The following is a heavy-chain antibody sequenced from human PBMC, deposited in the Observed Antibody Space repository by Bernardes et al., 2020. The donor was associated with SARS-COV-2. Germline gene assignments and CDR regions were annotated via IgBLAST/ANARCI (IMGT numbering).Heavy chain of an antibody. Sequence: GGSLRLSCATSGVTLSDYGMTWVRQAPGKGLEWVSAIRGNGDTTYYADSVKGRFTISRDNSENTLYLQMNSLRVEDTAVYYCAKEWDTVPGNAFDIWGHGTLVTVSS. J-gene: IGHJ3*02. D-gene: IGHD2-8*01. CDR2: IRGNGDTT. V-gene: IGHV3-23*01. CDR3: AKEWDTVPGNAFDI. CDR1: GVTLSDYG.